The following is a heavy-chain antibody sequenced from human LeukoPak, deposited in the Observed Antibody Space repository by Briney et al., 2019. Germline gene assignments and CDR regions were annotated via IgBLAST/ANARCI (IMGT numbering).Heavy chain of an antibody. Sequence: NPSETLSLTCTVSGGSISSYYWSWTRQPPGKGLGWIGYIYYSGTTNYNPSLKSRVTISVDTSKNQFSLKLSSVTAADTAVYYCARGVYIAAAQYGYWGQGTLVTVSS. CDR2: IYYSGTT. D-gene: IGHD6-13*01. CDR3: ARGVYIAAAQYGY. V-gene: IGHV4-59*01. CDR1: GGSISSYY. J-gene: IGHJ4*02.